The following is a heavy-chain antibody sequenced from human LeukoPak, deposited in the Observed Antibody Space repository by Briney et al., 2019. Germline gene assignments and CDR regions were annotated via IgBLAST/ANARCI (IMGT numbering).Heavy chain of an antibody. V-gene: IGHV5-51*01. CDR2: IYPGDSDT. Sequence: GESLKISCKGSGYSFTSYWIGWVRLMPGKGLEWMGIIYPGDSDTRYSPSFQGQVTISADKSISTAYLQWSSLKASDTAMYYCARGIGHYYGSGSYGGIDYWGQGTLVTVFS. CDR1: GYSFTSYW. J-gene: IGHJ4*02. CDR3: ARGIGHYYGSGSYGGIDY. D-gene: IGHD3-10*01.